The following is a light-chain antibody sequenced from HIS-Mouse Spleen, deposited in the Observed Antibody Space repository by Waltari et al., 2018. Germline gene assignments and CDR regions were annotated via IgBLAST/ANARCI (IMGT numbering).Light chain of an antibody. CDR3: QQFNSYPPRWA. CDR1: KGISSA. V-gene: IGKV1-13*02. CDR2: DAS. J-gene: IGKJ5*01. Sequence: AIQLTQSPSSLSASVGDRVTITCRASKGISSALALYQQKPGKAPKLLIYDASSLESGVPSRFSGSGSGTDFTLTISSLQPEDFATYYCQQFNSYPPRWAFGQGTRLEIK.